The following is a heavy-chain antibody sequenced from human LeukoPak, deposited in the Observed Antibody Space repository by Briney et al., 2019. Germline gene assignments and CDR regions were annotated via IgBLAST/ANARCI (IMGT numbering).Heavy chain of an antibody. V-gene: IGHV4-39*07. CDR1: GGSISSSSYY. CDR2: IYYSGST. D-gene: IGHD4-17*01. CDR3: ARELRPVTTTPPLCFDY. J-gene: IGHJ4*02. Sequence: PSETLSLTCTVSGGSISSSSYYWGWIRQPPGKGLEWIGSIYYSGSTYYNPSLKSRVTMSVDTSKNQFSLKLRSVTAADTAVYYCARELRPVTTTPPLCFDYWGQGTLVTVSS.